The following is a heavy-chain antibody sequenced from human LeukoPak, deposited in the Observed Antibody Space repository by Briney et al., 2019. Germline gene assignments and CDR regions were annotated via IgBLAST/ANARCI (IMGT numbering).Heavy chain of an antibody. V-gene: IGHV1-69*13. CDR2: IIPIFGTA. CDR3: AEGSWSGFCPNAFDI. CDR1: GGTFSSYA. D-gene: IGHD3-3*01. J-gene: IGHJ3*02. Sequence: PVKVSCKASGGTFSSYAISWVRQAPGQGLEWMGGIIPIFGTANYAQKFQGRVTITADESTSTAYMELSSLRSEDTAVYYCAEGSWSGFCPNAFDIWGQGTMVTVSS.